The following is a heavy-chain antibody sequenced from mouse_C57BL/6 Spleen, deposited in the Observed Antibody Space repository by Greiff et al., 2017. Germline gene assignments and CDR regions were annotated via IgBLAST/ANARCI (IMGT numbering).Heavy chain of an antibody. CDR3: ARGGSSLDY. Sequence: QVQLQQPGAELVRPGSSVKLSCKASGYTFTSYWMHWVQQRPIQGLEWIGNIDPSDSDTHYNQKFKDKATLTVDKSSSTAYMQLSSLTSEDSAVYYCARGGSSLDYWGQGTTLTVSS. CDR1: GYTFTSYW. D-gene: IGHD1-1*01. V-gene: IGHV1-52*01. J-gene: IGHJ2*01. CDR2: IDPSDSDT.